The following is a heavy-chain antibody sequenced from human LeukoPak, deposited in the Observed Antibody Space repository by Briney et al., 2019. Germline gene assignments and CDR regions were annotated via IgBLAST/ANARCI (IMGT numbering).Heavy chain of an antibody. J-gene: IGHJ4*02. CDR3: ARVSGYSGYDDFHY. CDR2: INPNSGGT. Sequence: ASVKVSCKASGYTFTGYDMHSVRQAPGQRLGWMGWINPNSGGTNYAQKFQRRVTMTRDTSISTAYMELSRRRSDDTAVYYCARVSGYSGYDDFHYWGQGTLVTVSS. V-gene: IGHV1-2*02. D-gene: IGHD5-12*01. CDR1: GYTFTGYD.